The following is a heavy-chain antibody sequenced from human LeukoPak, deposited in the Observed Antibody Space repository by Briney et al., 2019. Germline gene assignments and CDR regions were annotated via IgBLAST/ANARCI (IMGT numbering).Heavy chain of an antibody. V-gene: IGHV3-23*01. CDR1: GFSFSIYA. Sequence: PGGSLRLSCAASGFSFSIYAMSWVRQAPGKGLEWVSAISPGGDTIYYLDSVKGRFTISRDNSKNTLYLQMNSLRAEDTAVYYCARRTTVVGPAPFDHWGQGTLSPSPQ. J-gene: IGHJ4*02. CDR3: ARRTTVVGPAPFDH. CDR2: ISPGGDTI. D-gene: IGHD4-23*01.